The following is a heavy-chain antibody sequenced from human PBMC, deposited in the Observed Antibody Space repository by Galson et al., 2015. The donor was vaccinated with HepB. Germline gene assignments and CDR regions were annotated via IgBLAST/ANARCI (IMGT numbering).Heavy chain of an antibody. CDR3: ANPRDCSGGSCFFGYVY. J-gene: IGHJ4*02. V-gene: IGHV3-64*02. CDR2: ISTNGGDT. D-gene: IGHD2-15*01. CDR1: GFTFTSFP. Sequence: SLRLSCAASGFTFTSFPMHWVRQAPGKGLEYVAGISTNGGDTSYADSVKGRFTISRDNSKNTLYVQMNSLRAEDTAIYYCANPRDCSGGSCFFGYVYWGQGTLVTVSS.